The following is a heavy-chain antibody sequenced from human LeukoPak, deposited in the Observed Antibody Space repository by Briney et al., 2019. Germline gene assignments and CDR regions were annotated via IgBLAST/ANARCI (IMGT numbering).Heavy chain of an antibody. CDR1: GYTFTGYY. V-gene: IGHV1-2*02. D-gene: IGHD1-26*01. CDR3: ARDFWEWELPDY. CDR2: INPNSGGT. Sequence: ASVKVSCKASGYTFTGYYMHWVRQAPGQGLEWMGWINPNSGGTNYAQKFQGRVTMTRDTSISTAYMELSRLRSDDTAVYYCARDFWEWELPDYWGQGTLVTVSS. J-gene: IGHJ4*02.